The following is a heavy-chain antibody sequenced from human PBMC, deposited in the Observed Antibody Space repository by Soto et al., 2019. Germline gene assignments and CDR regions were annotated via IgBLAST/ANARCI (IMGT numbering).Heavy chain of an antibody. V-gene: IGHV3-11*01. Sequence: GGSLRLSCAASGFTFSDYYMSWIRQAPGKGLEWVSYISSSGSTKYYADFVKGRFTISRDNAKNTLYLQMNSLKTEDTAVYYCTTDGGPIFGLYYYYGMDVWGQGTTVTVSS. J-gene: IGHJ6*02. CDR1: GFTFSDYY. CDR2: ISSSGSTK. D-gene: IGHD3-3*01. CDR3: TTDGGPIFGLYYYYGMDV.